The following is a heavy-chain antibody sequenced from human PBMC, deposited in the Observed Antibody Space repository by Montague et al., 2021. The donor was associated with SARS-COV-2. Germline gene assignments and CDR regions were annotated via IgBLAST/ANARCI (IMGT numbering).Heavy chain of an antibody. J-gene: IGHJ5*02. D-gene: IGHD3-22*01. CDR3: VKVSGYP. Sequence: ETLSLTCTVTGDSVISDKYYWSWIRQPPGKGLEWIGFLYDSGSTSYMPSLHSRFTITIDTSKNQSSLNLMSVTPADTPVYYCVKVSGYPWGQGTLVTVSS. CDR2: LYDSGST. CDR1: GDSVISDKYY. V-gene: IGHV4-61*01.